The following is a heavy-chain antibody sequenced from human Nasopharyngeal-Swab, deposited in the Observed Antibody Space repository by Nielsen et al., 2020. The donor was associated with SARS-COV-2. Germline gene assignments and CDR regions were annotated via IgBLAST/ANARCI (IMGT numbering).Heavy chain of an antibody. CDR3: ARDSGVAGTKYYYYGMDV. J-gene: IGHJ6*02. Sequence: RQAPGKGLEWIGYIYYSGSTYYNPSLKSRVTISVDTSKNQFSLKLSSVTAADTAVYYCARDSGVAGTKYYYYGMDVWGQGTMVTVSS. V-gene: IGHV4-30-4*01. D-gene: IGHD6-19*01. CDR2: IYYSGST.